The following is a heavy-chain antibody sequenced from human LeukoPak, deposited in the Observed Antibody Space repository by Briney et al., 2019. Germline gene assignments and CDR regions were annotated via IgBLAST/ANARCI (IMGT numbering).Heavy chain of an antibody. CDR3: ARSLGVGYDSGPRSFDY. V-gene: IGHV1-2*04. CDR2: INPNGGGT. CDR1: GYTFTGYY. J-gene: IGHJ4*02. Sequence: ASVKVSCKASGYTFTGYYMHWVRQAPGQGLEWMGWINPNGGGTNYAQKFQGWVTMTRDTSISTAYMELSRLRSDDTAVYYCARSLGVGYDSGPRSFDYWGQGTLVTVSS. D-gene: IGHD3-10*01.